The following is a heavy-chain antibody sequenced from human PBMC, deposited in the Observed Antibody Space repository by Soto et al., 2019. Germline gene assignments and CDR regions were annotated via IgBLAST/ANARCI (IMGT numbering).Heavy chain of an antibody. CDR1: GFTFISYA. J-gene: IGHJ1*01. CDR2: ISGSGGST. CDR3: AKPINYDSSGYYFSAEYFQH. V-gene: IGHV3-23*01. D-gene: IGHD3-22*01. Sequence: LRLSCAASGFTFISYAISWVRQAPGKGLEWVSAISGSGGSTYYADSVKGGFTISRDNSKNTLYLQMNSLRAEDTAVYYCAKPINYDSSGYYFSAEYFQHWGQGTRGTVSS.